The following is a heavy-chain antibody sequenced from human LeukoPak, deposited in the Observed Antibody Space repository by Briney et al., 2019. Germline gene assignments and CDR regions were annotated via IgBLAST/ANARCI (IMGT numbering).Heavy chain of an antibody. CDR3: ARGGVIDLDY. CDR2: IYTSGST. V-gene: IGHV4-61*02. Sequence: SETLSLTCTVSGYSISNGYYWGWIRQPAGKGLEWIGRIYTSGSTNYNPSLKSRVTISVDTSKNQFSLKLSSVTAADTAVYYCARGGVIDLDYWGQGTLVTVSS. J-gene: IGHJ4*02. CDR1: GYSISNGYY. D-gene: IGHD3-16*02.